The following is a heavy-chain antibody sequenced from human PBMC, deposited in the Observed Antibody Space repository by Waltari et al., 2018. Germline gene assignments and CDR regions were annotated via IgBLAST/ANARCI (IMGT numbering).Heavy chain of an antibody. V-gene: IGHV4-39*07. CDR1: GGSITTITYF. CDR2: FSYNGNT. J-gene: IGHJ4*01. CDR3: ARGLGAIY. Sequence: QLQMQESGPGLVRPSETLSLTCAVSGGSITTITYFWGWIRQPPGKGLEGIGSFSYNGNTYYNPARKSRATISGDTSKNQVSLVLTSVTAADTAVYYCARGLGAIYWGHGTLVTVSS. D-gene: IGHD2-21*01.